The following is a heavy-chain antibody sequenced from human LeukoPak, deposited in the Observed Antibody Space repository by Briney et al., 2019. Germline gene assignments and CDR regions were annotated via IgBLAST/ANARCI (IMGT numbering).Heavy chain of an antibody. CDR1: GASISSYY. V-gene: IGHV4-59*01. CDR2: IYYSGST. D-gene: IGHD1-26*01. J-gene: IGHJ4*02. CDR3: ARAFSGSTYAPIEY. Sequence: PSETLSLTCTVSGASISSYYWSWIRQPPGKGLEWIGYIYYSGSTNYNPSLKSRVTISVDTSKKHFSLKLTSVTAADTAVYFCARAFSGSTYAPIEYWGQGTQVTVSS.